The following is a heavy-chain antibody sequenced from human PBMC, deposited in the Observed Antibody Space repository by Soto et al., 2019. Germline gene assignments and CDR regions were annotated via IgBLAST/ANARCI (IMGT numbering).Heavy chain of an antibody. D-gene: IGHD3-9*01. V-gene: IGHV4-39*01. CDR3: TIPFGTTTFYFAMDV. J-gene: IGHJ6*02. CDR1: GGSISSSSYY. Sequence: SETLSLTCTVSGGSISSSSYYWGWIRQPPGKGLEWIGSIHYSGNTYYNPSFKSRVATSLDTSKNQFSLKLSSMTAADTAVYYCTIPFGTTTFYFAMDVWGQGTTVTVSS. CDR2: IHYSGNT.